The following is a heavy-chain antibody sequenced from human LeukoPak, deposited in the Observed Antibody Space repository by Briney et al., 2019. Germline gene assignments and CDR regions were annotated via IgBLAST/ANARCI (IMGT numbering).Heavy chain of an antibody. CDR3: MTASRSSSWPPPT. J-gene: IGHJ5*02. CDR1: GFTFSSYG. V-gene: IGHV3-30*02. D-gene: IGHD6-13*01. Sequence: GGSLRLSCAASGFTFSSYGMHWVRQAPGKGLEWVAFIRYDGSNKYYADSVKGRFTISRDNAKNSLYLQMNSLRAEDTAVYYCMTASRSSSWPPPTWGQGTLVTVSS. CDR2: IRYDGSNK.